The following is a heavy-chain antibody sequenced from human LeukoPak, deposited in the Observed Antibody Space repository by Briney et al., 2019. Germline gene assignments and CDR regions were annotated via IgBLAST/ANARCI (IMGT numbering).Heavy chain of an antibody. J-gene: IGHJ4*02. D-gene: IGHD6-6*01. CDR2: ISGSGGST. CDR1: GFTFSSYA. Sequence: GGSLRLSCAASGFTFSSYAMSWVRQAPGKGLEWVPAISGSGGSTYYPDSVKGRFTISRDNSKNTLYLQMNSLRAEDTAVYYCAKGPGIAARPEYWGQGTLVTVSS. CDR3: AKGPGIAARPEY. V-gene: IGHV3-23*01.